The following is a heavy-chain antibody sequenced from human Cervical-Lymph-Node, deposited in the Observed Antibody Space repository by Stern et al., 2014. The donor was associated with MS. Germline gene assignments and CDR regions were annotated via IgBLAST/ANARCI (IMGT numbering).Heavy chain of an antibody. V-gene: IGHV3-9*01. J-gene: IGHJ4*02. CDR1: GITFDDYA. CDR3: AKGRDHSGWPYFDY. Sequence: EVQLVESGGGLVQPGRSLRLSCAASGITFDDYAMHWVRQAPGKGLEWVSGISWNSGSIGYADSVKGRFTISRDNAKNSLYLQMNSLRAEDTALYYCAKGRDHSGWPYFDYWGQGTLVTVSS. CDR2: ISWNSGSI. D-gene: IGHD6-19*01.